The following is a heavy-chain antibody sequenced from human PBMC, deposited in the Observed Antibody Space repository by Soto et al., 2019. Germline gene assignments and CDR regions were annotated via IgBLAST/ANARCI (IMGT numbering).Heavy chain of an antibody. D-gene: IGHD1-1*01. CDR3: AKEGPITNWYFDY. CDR1: GFTFSNYG. V-gene: IGHV3-30*18. Sequence: QVQLVESGGSVGQPGRSLRLSCAASGFTFSNYGMHWVRQAPGKGLEWVIVISYDGNVAYYADSVKGRFTISRDNSKNTLYLQMNRLRTEDTAMYYCAKEGPITNWYFDYWGQGTLVTVSS. CDR2: ISYDGNVA. J-gene: IGHJ4*02.